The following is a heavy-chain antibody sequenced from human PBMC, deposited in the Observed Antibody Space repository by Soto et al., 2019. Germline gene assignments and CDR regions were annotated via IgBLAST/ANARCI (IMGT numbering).Heavy chain of an antibody. V-gene: IGHV1-69*06. CDR1: GGIFSSNT. J-gene: IGHJ4*02. D-gene: IGHD2-21*02. Sequence: QVYLVQSGAEVKTTGSSVKIYCKDSGGIFSSNTINWVRQAAGQGLEWMGGIIPLFGTANYAEKFQGRVTITADKSTKTEYIELTSLRSEDTAVYYCASKAACGGDCYAFDSWGQGTLVTVSS. CDR2: IIPLFGTA. CDR3: ASKAACGGDCYAFDS.